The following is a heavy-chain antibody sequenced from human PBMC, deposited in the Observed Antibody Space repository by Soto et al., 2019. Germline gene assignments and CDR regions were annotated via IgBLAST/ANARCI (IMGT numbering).Heavy chain of an antibody. CDR3: GRGGGPYVWFNEF. CDR2: IIPVFGTT. J-gene: IGHJ4*02. V-gene: IGHV1-69*13. Sequence: SVKVSCKDSGGLFSSFAISWVRQAPGQGLEWLGGIIPVFGTTNYAEKFQGRVTITADESTNTAYMELSSLTSGDTAMYYCGRGGGPYVWFNEFWGQGTLVTVSS. D-gene: IGHD3-16*01. CDR1: GGLFSSFA.